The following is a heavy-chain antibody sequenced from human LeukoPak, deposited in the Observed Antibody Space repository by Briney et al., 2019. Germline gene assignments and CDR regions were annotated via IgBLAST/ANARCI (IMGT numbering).Heavy chain of an antibody. Sequence: GGSLRLSCAASGFTFSSYAMSWVRQAPGKGLEWVSAISGSGGSTYYADSVKGRFTISRDNSKNTLYLQMNSLRAEDTAVYYCARALSDYTQFDYWGQGTLVTVSS. D-gene: IGHD3-16*01. CDR2: ISGSGGST. J-gene: IGHJ4*02. CDR3: ARALSDYTQFDY. V-gene: IGHV3-23*01. CDR1: GFTFSSYA.